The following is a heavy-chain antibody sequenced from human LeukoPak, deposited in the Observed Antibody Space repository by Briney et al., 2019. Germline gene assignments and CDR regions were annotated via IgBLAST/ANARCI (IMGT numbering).Heavy chain of an antibody. CDR1: GYTFTGYY. J-gene: IGHJ4*02. CDR3: ARSPDILTGENFDY. CDR2: INPHSGGI. V-gene: IGHV1-2*02. Sequence: ASVKVSCKASGYTFTGYYIHWVRQAPGQGLEWMAWINPHSGGINYAQRFQGRVTMTRDTSISTAYMELSRLRSDDTAVFYCARSPDILTGENFDYWGQGTLVTVSS. D-gene: IGHD3-9*01.